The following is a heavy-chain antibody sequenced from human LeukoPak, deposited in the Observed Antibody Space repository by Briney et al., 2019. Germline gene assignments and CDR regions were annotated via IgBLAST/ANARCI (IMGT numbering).Heavy chain of an antibody. J-gene: IGHJ4*02. CDR1: GDSISRYY. Sequence: KPSETLSLTCTASGDSISRYYWSWIRQSPGKGLEWIGYIFYSGISNYNPSLKSRVTVSVDTSKNQVSLKLRSVTAADTAVYYCAGLFSGYDPFDYWGQGTLVTVSS. D-gene: IGHD5-12*01. CDR2: IFYSGIS. CDR3: AGLFSGYDPFDY. V-gene: IGHV4-59*03.